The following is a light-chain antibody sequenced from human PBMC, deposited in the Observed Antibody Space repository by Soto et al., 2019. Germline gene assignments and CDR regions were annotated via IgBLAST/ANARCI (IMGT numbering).Light chain of an antibody. J-gene: IGKJ1*01. CDR1: QSVSTY. CDR2: DAS. CDR3: QQYNAYPWT. Sequence: EIRVSQSPPSLSASIGDTVTITCRASQSVSTYLNWYQQKPGKAPKLLMYDASSFHSGVPSRFSGSGSGTEFTLTISSLQPDDFATYYCQQYNAYPWTFRLGTKVE. V-gene: IGKV1-5*01.